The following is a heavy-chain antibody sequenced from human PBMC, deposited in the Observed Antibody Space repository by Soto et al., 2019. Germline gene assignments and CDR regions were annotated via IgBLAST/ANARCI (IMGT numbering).Heavy chain of an antibody. CDR1: GFTFDDYT. V-gene: IGHV3-43*01. CDR2: ISWDGGST. Sequence: HPGGSLRLSCAASGFTFDDYTMHWFRQAPGKGLEWVSLISWDGGSTYYADSVKGRFTISRDNSKNSLYLQMNSLRTEDTALYYCAKDITPLEGVVDIYYYGMDVWGQGTTVTVSS. D-gene: IGHD3-3*01. CDR3: AKDITPLEGVVDIYYYGMDV. J-gene: IGHJ6*02.